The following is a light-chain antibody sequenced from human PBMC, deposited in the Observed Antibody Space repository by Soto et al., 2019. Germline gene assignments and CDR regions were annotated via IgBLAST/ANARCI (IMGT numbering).Light chain of an antibody. Sequence: EIVLTQSPGTLSLSPGERATLSCRASQSVSSSYLAWYQQKPGQAPRLLIYGASSRATGIPDRFSGSGSGTDFTLTISGLEPEDFEVYYCQQYGSSAWTFGQGTKVDIK. V-gene: IGKV3-20*01. CDR2: GAS. J-gene: IGKJ1*01. CDR3: QQYGSSAWT. CDR1: QSVSSSY.